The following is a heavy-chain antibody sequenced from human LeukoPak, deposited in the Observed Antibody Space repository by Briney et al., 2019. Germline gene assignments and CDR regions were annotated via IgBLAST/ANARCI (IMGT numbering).Heavy chain of an antibody. CDR1: GFTFSTYA. CDR2: ISATGGST. V-gene: IGHV3-23*01. CDR3: AKRTAAVPYFYYGMDV. Sequence: PGASLRLSCAASGFTFSTYAMSWVRQAPGKRLEWVSGISATGGSTYYADSVKGRFTISRDNSKNTLYLQVNSLRAEDTAVYYCAKRTAAVPYFYYGMDVWGQGTTVTVSS. J-gene: IGHJ6*02. D-gene: IGHD6-13*01.